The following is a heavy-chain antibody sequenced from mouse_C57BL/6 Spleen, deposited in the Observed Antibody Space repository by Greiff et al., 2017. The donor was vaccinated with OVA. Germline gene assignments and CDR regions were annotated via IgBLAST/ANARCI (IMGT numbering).Heavy chain of an antibody. J-gene: IGHJ2*01. CDR3: ARQGTTVVATDFDY. D-gene: IGHD1-1*01. V-gene: IGHV5-6*01. CDR1: GFTFSSYG. Sequence: EVKLVESGGDLVKPGGSLKLSCAASGFTFSSYGMSWVRQTPDKRLEWVATISSGGSYTYYPDSVKGRFTISRENAKNTLYLQMSSLKSEDTAMYYCARQGTTVVATDFDYWGQGTTLTVSS. CDR2: ISSGGSYT.